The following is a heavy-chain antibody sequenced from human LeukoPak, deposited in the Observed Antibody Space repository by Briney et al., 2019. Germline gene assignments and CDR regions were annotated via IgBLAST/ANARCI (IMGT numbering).Heavy chain of an antibody. D-gene: IGHD6-13*01. Sequence: ASVKVSCTASGYTFTDYYIHWVRQAPGQGLEWMGWINPNSGGTNHAQNFQGRVTMTRDTFISTAYMELSRLTSDDTAVYYCARALPRGIAAAGSFDYWGQGTLVTVSS. CDR3: ARALPRGIAAAGSFDY. V-gene: IGHV1-2*02. CDR1: GYTFTDYY. CDR2: INPNSGGT. J-gene: IGHJ4*02.